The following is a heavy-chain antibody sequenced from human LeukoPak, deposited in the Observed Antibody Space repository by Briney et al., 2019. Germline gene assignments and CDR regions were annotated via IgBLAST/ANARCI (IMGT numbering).Heavy chain of an antibody. CDR2: IYHSGST. D-gene: IGHD1-26*01. V-gene: IGHV4-30-2*01. Sequence: PSETLSLTCTVSGGSISTGGYYWSWIRQPPGKGLEWIGYIYHSGSTYYNPSLKSRVTISVDRSKNQFSLKLSSVTAADTAVYYCARVSGSYPGCIDYWGQGTLVTVSS. CDR3: ARVSGSYPGCIDY. J-gene: IGHJ4*02. CDR1: GGSISTGGYY.